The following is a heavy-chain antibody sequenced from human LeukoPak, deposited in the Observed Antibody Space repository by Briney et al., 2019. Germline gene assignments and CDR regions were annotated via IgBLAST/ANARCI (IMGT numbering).Heavy chain of an antibody. CDR2: IDPSDSYT. Sequence: GESLKISCKGSGYSFTSYWISWVRQMPEKGVEWMGRIDPSDSYTNYSPSFQGHVTISADESISTAYLQWSSLKASDTAMYYCARLDVDTAMVIDYWGQGTLVTVSS. CDR3: ARLDVDTAMVIDY. J-gene: IGHJ4*02. CDR1: GYSFTSYW. V-gene: IGHV5-10-1*01. D-gene: IGHD5-18*01.